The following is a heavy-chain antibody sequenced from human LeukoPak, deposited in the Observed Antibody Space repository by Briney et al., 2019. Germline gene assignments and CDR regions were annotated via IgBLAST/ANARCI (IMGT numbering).Heavy chain of an antibody. V-gene: IGHV3-48*03. J-gene: IGHJ4*02. CDR2: ISGGGSTK. CDR1: GFTFSSYE. D-gene: IGHD2-15*01. Sequence: GGSLRLSCAASGFTFSSYEMNWVRQAPGKGLEWVSYISGGGSTKFNADSVKGRFTISRDNAKDSLYLQMNSLRAEDTAIYYCARHCSGGTRYFDYWGQGTLVTVSS. CDR3: ARHCSGGTRYFDY.